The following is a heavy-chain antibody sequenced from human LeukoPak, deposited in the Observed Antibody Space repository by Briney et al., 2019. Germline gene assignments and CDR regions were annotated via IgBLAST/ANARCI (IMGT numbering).Heavy chain of an antibody. CDR3: ARSRGSSGSYPFAY. CDR1: GFTFSSYS. D-gene: IGHD1-26*01. J-gene: IGHJ4*02. V-gene: IGHV3-48*01. CDR2: ISSSSSTI. Sequence: GGSLRLSCAASGFTFSSYSMNWVRQAPGKGLEWVSYISSSSSTIYYAGSVKGRFTISRDNAKNSLFLQMNSLRAEDTAVYYCARSRGSSGSYPFAYWGQGTLVTVSS.